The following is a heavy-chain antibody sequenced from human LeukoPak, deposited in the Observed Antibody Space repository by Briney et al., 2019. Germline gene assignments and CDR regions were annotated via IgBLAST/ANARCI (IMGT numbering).Heavy chain of an antibody. CDR1: GFTFSSYW. CDR2: ISSDGSST. J-gene: IGHJ4*02. V-gene: IGHV3-74*01. Sequence: GGSLRLSCAASGFTFSSYWMHWVRQAPGKGLVWVSRISSDGSSTTYADSVKGRFTIPRDNAKNTLYLQMNSLRAEDTAVYYCARGYSGSYRVDYWGQGTLVTVCS. D-gene: IGHD1-26*01. CDR3: ARGYSGSYRVDY.